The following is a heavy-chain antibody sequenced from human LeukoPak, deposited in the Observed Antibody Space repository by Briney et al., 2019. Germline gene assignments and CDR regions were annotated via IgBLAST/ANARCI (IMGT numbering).Heavy chain of an antibody. D-gene: IGHD5-12*01. CDR2: IYYSGST. CDR1: GGSISNYY. J-gene: IGHJ4*02. CDR3: ARDSEEGYDY. Sequence: SETLSLTCTVSGGSISNYYWSWIRQPPGKGLEWIGYIYYSGSTNYNPSLKSRVTISVDTSKNQFSLKLSSVTAADTAVYYCARDSEEGYDYWGQGTLVTVSS. V-gene: IGHV4-59*01.